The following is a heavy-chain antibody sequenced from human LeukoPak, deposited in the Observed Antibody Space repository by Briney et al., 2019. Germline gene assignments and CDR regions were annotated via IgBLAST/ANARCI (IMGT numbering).Heavy chain of an antibody. V-gene: IGHV4-59*12. CDR1: GGSLSSYY. Sequence: PSETLSLPCTVSGGSLSSYYWSWMRHPPGEGLEWIGYIYYSGSTNYNPSLKSRVTISVDTSKNQFSLELSSVTPEDPALYYCARYTSSWFFDFWGRGTLVTVSS. D-gene: IGHD6-13*01. CDR3: ARYTSSWFFDF. J-gene: IGHJ4*02. CDR2: IYYSGST.